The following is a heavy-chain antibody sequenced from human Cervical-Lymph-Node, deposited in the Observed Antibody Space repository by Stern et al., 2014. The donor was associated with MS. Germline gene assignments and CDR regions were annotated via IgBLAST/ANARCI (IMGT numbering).Heavy chain of an antibody. J-gene: IGHJ4*02. CDR1: GYTFTNYA. D-gene: IGHD3-9*01. CDR2: INNDTGNH. CDR3: ARVPPIHDIPDY. Sequence: VQLVQSGSELKKPGASVKISCKASGYTFTNYAMNWVRQAPGQGLEWIGCINNDTGNHTYAQCFTGRFVFSVDTSVSTAYLQISSLKTEDTAVYYCARVPPIHDIPDYWGQGTLVSVSS. V-gene: IGHV7-4-1*02.